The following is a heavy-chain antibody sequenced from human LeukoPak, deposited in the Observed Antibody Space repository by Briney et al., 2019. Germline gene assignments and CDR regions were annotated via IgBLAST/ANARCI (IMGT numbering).Heavy chain of an antibody. J-gene: IGHJ4*02. V-gene: IGHV4-59*01. Sequence: PAETLSLTCTVSGGSIRNYYWGWIRQPPGKRLEWIGYMSYSGSGNYNPSLKSRVTISVDTSKNQISLKLSSVAAADTALYYCARGNGAGSYYTYSSFDYWGQGILVTVSS. D-gene: IGHD3-10*01. CDR3: ARGNGAGSYYTYSSFDY. CDR2: MSYSGSG. CDR1: GGSIRNYY.